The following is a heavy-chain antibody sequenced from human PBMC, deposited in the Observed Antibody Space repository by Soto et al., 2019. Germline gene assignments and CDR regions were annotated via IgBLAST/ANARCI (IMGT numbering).Heavy chain of an antibody. Sequence: QVQLVQSGAEVKKPGASVKVSCKASGYIFINYGISWVRQAPGQGLEWMGWINSYNGNTNSSQKVQSRVTMTTDTSTNPAYLELRSLTADDTAVYYCARSAGVVDGDDYWGQGTLVTVSS. V-gene: IGHV1-18*01. J-gene: IGHJ4*02. D-gene: IGHD3-10*01. CDR2: INSYNGNT. CDR1: GYIFINYG. CDR3: ARSAGVVDGDDY.